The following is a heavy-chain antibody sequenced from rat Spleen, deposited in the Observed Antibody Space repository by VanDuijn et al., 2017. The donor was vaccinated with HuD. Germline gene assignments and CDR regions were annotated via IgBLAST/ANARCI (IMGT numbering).Heavy chain of an antibody. CDR2: ISNTGSSI. CDR1: GFTFNNYW. J-gene: IGHJ4*01. D-gene: IGHD1-11*01. V-gene: IGHV5-31*01. Sequence: EVQLVESGGGLVQPGRSLKLSCVASGFTFNNYWMTWIRQAPGKGLEWVASISNTGSSIYYLDSVKGRFTISRDNAKSTLYLQMSSLRSEDTATYYCARHSAAPVYVMDAWGQGASVTVSS. CDR3: ARHSAAPVYVMDA.